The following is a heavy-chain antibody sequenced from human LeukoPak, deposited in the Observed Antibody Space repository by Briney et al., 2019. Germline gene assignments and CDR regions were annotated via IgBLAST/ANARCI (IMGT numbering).Heavy chain of an antibody. CDR1: GFTFDDYD. V-gene: IGHV3-20*04. D-gene: IGHD6-13*01. Sequence: GGSLRLSCAASGFTFDDYDMRWVRQVAGKGVEWVSAINWNGARTVYADSVKGGFTIYRDNSKKTVYLEMNSVRAEGTAVYYCAKVALSPPPLPIAAAGYYFDYWGQGTLVTVSS. J-gene: IGHJ4*02. CDR3: AKVALSPPPLPIAAAGYYFDY. CDR2: INWNGART.